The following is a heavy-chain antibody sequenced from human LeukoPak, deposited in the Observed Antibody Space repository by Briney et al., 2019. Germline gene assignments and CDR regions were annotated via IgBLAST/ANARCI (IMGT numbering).Heavy chain of an antibody. J-gene: IGHJ4*02. V-gene: IGHV3-64D*06. CDR3: VKPQYSSGWLGY. D-gene: IGHD6-19*01. Sequence: PGGSLRLSCSASGFTFSSSPMHWVRQAPGKGLEYVSAITNDGGSTYSADSVKGRFTISRDNSKNTPYLQMSSLRPDDTAVYYCVKPQYSSGWLGYWGQGTLVTVSS. CDR2: ITNDGGST. CDR1: GFTFSSSP.